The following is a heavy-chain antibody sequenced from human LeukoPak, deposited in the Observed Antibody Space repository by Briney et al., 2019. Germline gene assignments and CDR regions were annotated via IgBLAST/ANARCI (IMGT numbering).Heavy chain of an antibody. CDR2: IKQDGSEK. V-gene: IGHV3-7*01. CDR3: ASDRRDYVWGSYRD. J-gene: IGHJ4*02. D-gene: IGHD3-16*02. CDR1: GFTFSSYW. Sequence: PGGSLRLSCAASGFTFSSYWMSWVRQAPGKGLEWVANIKQDGSEKDYVDSVKGRFTISRDNAKNSLYLQMNSLRAEDTAVYYCASDRRDYVWGSYRDWGQGTLVTVSS.